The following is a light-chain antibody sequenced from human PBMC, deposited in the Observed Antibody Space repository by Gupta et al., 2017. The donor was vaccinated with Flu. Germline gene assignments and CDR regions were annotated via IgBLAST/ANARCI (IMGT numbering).Light chain of an antibody. V-gene: IGLV7-43*01. CDR2: SIS. J-gene: IGLJ3*02. CDR3: LLFYDDVWV. CDR1: TGAVTSDYY. Sequence: QTVVTQEPPLTVSPGGPVTLTCASSTGAVTSDYYPNWFQQKPGQAPRTLISSISNRHSWTPARFSGSLLGGKAALTLSGVQPEDEAEYYCLLFYDDVWVFVLGTKLSVL.